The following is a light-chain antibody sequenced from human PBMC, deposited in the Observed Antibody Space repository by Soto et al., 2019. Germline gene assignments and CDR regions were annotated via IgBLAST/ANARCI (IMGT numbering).Light chain of an antibody. V-gene: IGLV2-14*01. J-gene: IGLJ2*01. CDR2: DVS. Sequence: QAVVTQPASVSGSPGQSITISCTGTSSDVGGYNYVSWYQQHPGKAPKLMIYDVSNRPSGVSNRFSGSKSGNTASLTISGLQAEDEADYYCSSYTGSSTYVVFGGGTKVTVL. CDR1: SSDVGGYNY. CDR3: SSYTGSSTYVV.